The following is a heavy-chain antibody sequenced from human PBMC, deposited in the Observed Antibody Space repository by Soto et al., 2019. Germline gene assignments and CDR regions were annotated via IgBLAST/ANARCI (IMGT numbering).Heavy chain of an antibody. V-gene: IGHV4-34*01. CDR2: INHSGST. CDR3: ARGCPVSSRYYVSSGFRCWAWFDP. J-gene: IGHJ5*02. CDR1: GGAFSGYY. D-gene: IGHD3-22*01. Sequence: QVQLQQWAAGLLKPSETLSLTCAVYGGAFSGYYWNWIRQPPGKGLEWIGEINHSGSTNYNPTLKSRVTISVDTSKNQFSLKLSSVTAADTAVYYCARGCPVSSRYYVSSGFRCWAWFDPWGQGTLVTVSS.